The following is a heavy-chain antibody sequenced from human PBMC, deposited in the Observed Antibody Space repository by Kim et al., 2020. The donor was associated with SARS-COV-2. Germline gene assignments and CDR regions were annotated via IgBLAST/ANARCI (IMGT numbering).Heavy chain of an antibody. J-gene: IGHJ6*02. CDR3: VRDLSGSNYYYGMDV. D-gene: IGHD1-26*01. CDR1: GFTFSSHD. V-gene: IGHV3-13*01. CDR2: IGADGDT. Sequence: GGSLRLSCAASGFTFSSHDMHWVRQATGKGLEWVSGIGADGDTYYLGSVRGRFTISRGNAKNSLYLQMNSLTVGDTAVYYCVRDLSGSNYYYGMDVWGQG.